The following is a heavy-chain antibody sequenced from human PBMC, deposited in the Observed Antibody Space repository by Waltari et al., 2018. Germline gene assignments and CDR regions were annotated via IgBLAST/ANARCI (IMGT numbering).Heavy chain of an antibody. V-gene: IGHV4-61*02. CDR2: IYISGST. J-gene: IGHJ6*02. CDR1: GGSISLDSYY. CDR3: ARAPGGMDV. D-gene: IGHD3-10*01. Sequence: QVQLQESGPGLVKPSQALSLPCTVSGGSISLDSYYWSWIRQPAGKGLDWIWRIYISGSTNYNPSLKSRVTISIDTSKNQFSLKLSSVTAADTAVYYCARAPGGMDVWGQGTTVTVSS.